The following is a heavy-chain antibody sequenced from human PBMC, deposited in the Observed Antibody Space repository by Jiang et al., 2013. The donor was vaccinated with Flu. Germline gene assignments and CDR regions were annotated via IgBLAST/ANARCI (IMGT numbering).Heavy chain of an antibody. D-gene: IGHD5-18*01. CDR3: ARGEYSFRIRGGNAFDI. Sequence: GPGLVKPSETLSLTCTVSGGSISNYYWSWIRQPPGKGLEWIGYIYYSGSTNYNPSLKSRVTISVDTSKNQFSLKLSSVTAADTAVYYCARGEYSFRIRGGNAFDIWGQGTMVTVSS. V-gene: IGHV4-59*01. CDR2: IYYSGST. J-gene: IGHJ3*02. CDR1: GGSISNYY.